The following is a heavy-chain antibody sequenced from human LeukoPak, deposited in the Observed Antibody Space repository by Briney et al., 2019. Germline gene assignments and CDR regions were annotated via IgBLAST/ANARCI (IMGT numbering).Heavy chain of an antibody. D-gene: IGHD2-8*01. CDR3: AKDLGGTSGVGVFDI. Sequence: GGSLRLSCAASGFIFSSYAISWVRQAGGGGLESVSSISGGGACTYYSDSLKGRFTISRDNTKNTLYLQMNSLRVEDTAVYYCAKDLGGTSGVGVFDIWGQGTMVTVSS. CDR2: ISGGGACT. J-gene: IGHJ3*02. CDR1: GFIFSSYA. V-gene: IGHV3-23*01.